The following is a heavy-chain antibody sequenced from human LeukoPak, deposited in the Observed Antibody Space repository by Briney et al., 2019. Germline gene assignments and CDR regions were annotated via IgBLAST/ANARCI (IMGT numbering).Heavy chain of an antibody. V-gene: IGHV3-66*01. Sequence: PGGSLRLSCAASGFTVSSNYMSWVRQAPGKGLEWVSVIYSGGSTYYADSVKGRFTTSRGNSKNTLYLQMNSLRAEDTAVYYCAISIYSGYDSDAFDIWGQGTMVTVSS. D-gene: IGHD5-12*01. CDR3: AISIYSGYDSDAFDI. CDR1: GFTVSSNY. CDR2: IYSGGST. J-gene: IGHJ3*02.